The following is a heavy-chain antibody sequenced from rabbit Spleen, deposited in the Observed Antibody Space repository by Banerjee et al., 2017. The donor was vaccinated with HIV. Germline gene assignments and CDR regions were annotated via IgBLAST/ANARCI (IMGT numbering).Heavy chain of an antibody. CDR3: ARDSGSSFSSYGMDL. CDR2: IEGGNSAFS. Sequence: QSLEESGGGLVKPGASLTLTCTASGVSFSSNHYMCWVRQAPGKGLEWIACIEGGNSAFSYCASWAKGRFTTSKSSSSPVTLQMTSLTAADTANYFCARDSGSSFSSYGMDLWGPGTRGTVS. J-gene: IGHJ6*01. D-gene: IGHD8-1*01. CDR1: GVSFSSNHY. V-gene: IGHV1S40*01.